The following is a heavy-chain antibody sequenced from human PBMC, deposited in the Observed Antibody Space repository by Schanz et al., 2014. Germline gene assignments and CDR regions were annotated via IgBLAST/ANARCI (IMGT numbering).Heavy chain of an antibody. Sequence: EVQLVESGGGLVKPGGSLRLSCEASRFTFSSYSFNWVRQAPGKGLEWVSSITASGDYMHYADSVKGRFTISRDNARNSLYLQMNSLRAEDTAVYYCARPLGPNYYYYGLDVWGQGTTVTVSS. CDR2: ITASGDYM. V-gene: IGHV3-21*01. CDR3: ARPLGPNYYYYGLDV. J-gene: IGHJ6*02. CDR1: RFTFSSYS.